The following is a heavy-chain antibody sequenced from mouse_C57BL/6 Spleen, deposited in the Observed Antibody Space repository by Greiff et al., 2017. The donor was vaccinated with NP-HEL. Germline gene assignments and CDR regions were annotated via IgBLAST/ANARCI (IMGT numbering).Heavy chain of an antibody. D-gene: IGHD1-1*01. J-gene: IGHJ3*01. CDR3: ARNGYGSSPWFAY. CDR1: GFSLTSYG. Sequence: QVQLQQSGPGLVQPSQSLSITCTVSGFSLTSYGVHWVRQSPGKGLEWLGVIWSGGSTDYNAAFISRLSISKDNSKSQVFFKMNSLQADDTAIYYCARNGYGSSPWFAYWGQGTLVTVSA. V-gene: IGHV2-2*01. CDR2: IWSGGST.